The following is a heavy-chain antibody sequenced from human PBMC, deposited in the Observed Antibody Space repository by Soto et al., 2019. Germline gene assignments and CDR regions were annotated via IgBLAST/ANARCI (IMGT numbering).Heavy chain of an antibody. D-gene: IGHD2-15*01. Sequence: GGSLRLSCAASGFTFTNYAMHWVRQGPGKGLEWVAVISYDGNTKFYTDSLKGRFSISRDNSKNTLYLQMNSLRAEDTAVYYCAKDPRYCSGGTCFPEGEHWLDSWGQGTLVTVSS. CDR3: AKDPRYCSGGTCFPEGEHWLDS. J-gene: IGHJ5*01. CDR1: GFTFTNYA. CDR2: ISYDGNTK. V-gene: IGHV3-30-3*01.